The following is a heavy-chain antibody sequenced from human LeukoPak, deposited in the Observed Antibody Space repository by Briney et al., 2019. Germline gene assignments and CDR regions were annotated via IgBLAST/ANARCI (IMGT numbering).Heavy chain of an antibody. J-gene: IGHJ4*02. V-gene: IGHV3-21*01. CDR1: GFTFSSYS. Sequence: GGSLRLSCAASGFTFSSYSMNWVRQAPGKGLEWVSSISSSSSYIYYADSVKGRFTISRDNAKNSLYLQMNSLRAEDTAVYYCARVRGLEMATILGTLHQPSDYWGQGTLVTVSS. CDR3: ARVRGLEMATILGTLHQPSDY. CDR2: ISSSSSYI. D-gene: IGHD5-24*01.